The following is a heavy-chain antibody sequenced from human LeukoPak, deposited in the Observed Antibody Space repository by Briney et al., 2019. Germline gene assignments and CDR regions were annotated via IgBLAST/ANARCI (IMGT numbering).Heavy chain of an antibody. D-gene: IGHD3-9*01. CDR1: GYTFTSYG. V-gene: IGHV1-18*01. J-gene: IGHJ4*02. CDR3: ARGKNDHDILTGLTGFDC. Sequence: ASVKVSCKASGYTFTSYGISWVRQAPGQGLEWMGWISAYNGNTIYAQKLQGRVTMTTDTSTSTAYMELRSLRSDDTAVYYCARGKNDHDILTGLTGFDCWGQGTLVTVSS. CDR2: ISAYNGNT.